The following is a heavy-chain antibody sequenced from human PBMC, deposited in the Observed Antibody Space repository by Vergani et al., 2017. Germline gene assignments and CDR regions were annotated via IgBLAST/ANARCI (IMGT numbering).Heavy chain of an antibody. V-gene: IGHV1-46*03. CDR3: ARGDYGILTGYRY. Sequence: QVQVVQSGAEVKKSGASVKVSCKTSVYTFSNYYMHWVRQAPGQGLEWMGIINPSDGHTNYAQKFQGRVTMTRDTSTSTVYMELSSLRSEDTAIYYCARGDYGILTGYRYWGQGTLVTVSA. D-gene: IGHD3-9*01. CDR2: INPSDGHT. CDR1: VYTFSNYY. J-gene: IGHJ4*02.